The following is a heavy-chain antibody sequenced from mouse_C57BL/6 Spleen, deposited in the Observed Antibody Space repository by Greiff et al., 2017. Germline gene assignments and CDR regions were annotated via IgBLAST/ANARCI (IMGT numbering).Heavy chain of an antibody. Sequence: EVKLVESGGGLVQPGGSMKLSCAASGFTFSDAWMDWVRQSPEKGLEWVAEIRNKANNHATYYAESVKGRFTISRDDSKSSVYLQMNSLRAEDTGIYYCTRDGGWLLRGYFDYWGQGTTLTVSS. J-gene: IGHJ2*01. CDR3: TRDGGWLLRGYFDY. D-gene: IGHD2-3*01. CDR2: IRNKANNHAT. V-gene: IGHV6-6*01. CDR1: GFTFSDAW.